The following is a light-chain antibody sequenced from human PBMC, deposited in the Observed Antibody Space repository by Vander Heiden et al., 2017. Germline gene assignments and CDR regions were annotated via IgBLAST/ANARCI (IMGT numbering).Light chain of an antibody. CDR1: QSVSSY. V-gene: IGKV3-11*01. Sequence: EMVLTQSPAPLSLSPGERATLSCRASQSVSSYLAWYQQKPGQAPRLLIYDASNRATGIPARFSGSGSGTDFTLTISSLEPEDFAVYYCQQRSNWPPLAFGQGTKVEIK. J-gene: IGKJ1*01. CDR3: QQRSNWPPLA. CDR2: DAS.